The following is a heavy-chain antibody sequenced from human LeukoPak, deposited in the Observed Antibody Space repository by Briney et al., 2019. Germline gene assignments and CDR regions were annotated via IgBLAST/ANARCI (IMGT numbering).Heavy chain of an antibody. CDR1: GITLRGYA. V-gene: IGHV3-23*01. CDR3: TTAPSGYAYMNGWHLDY. D-gene: IGHD5-18*01. J-gene: IGHJ4*02. Sequence: GGPLRLSCAASGITLRGYAMSGVRQAPGKGLEWVSAIIVSGGSTYYADSVKGRFTISRDNSKNTLYLQMNSLKTEDTAFYYCTTAPSGYAYMNGWHLDYWGQGALVTVSS. CDR2: IIVSGGST.